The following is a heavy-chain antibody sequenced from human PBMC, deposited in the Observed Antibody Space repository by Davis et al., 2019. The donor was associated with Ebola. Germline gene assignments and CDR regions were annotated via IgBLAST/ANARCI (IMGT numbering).Heavy chain of an antibody. CDR3: ARQGWSGYSLRHWLDP. CDR1: GGPILSSSSY. J-gene: IGHJ5*02. D-gene: IGHD3-3*01. V-gene: IGHV4-39*01. CDR2: IYYSGIT. Sequence: SETLSPTSTFPGGPILSSSSYWCWIRQPPRTGLGWIGSIYYSGITYYNPSLKSRVTISVDTSKNQFSLKLRSVTAADTAVYYGARQGWSGYSLRHWLDPWGRGTLVTVSS.